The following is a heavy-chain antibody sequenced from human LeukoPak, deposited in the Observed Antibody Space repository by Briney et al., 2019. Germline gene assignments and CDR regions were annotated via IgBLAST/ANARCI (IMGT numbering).Heavy chain of an antibody. CDR1: NFAFNTYG. CDR3: VGVVIMDDAFDI. D-gene: IGHD3-3*01. V-gene: IGHV3-33*01. J-gene: IGHJ3*02. CDR2: IWYDGSNK. Sequence: PGGSLRLSCAASNFAFNTYGVHWVRQAPGKGLEWVAVIWYDGSNKHYADSVKGRFTISRDNSKNTLYLQMNSLRAEDTAVYYCVGVVIMDDAFDIWGQGTMVTVSS.